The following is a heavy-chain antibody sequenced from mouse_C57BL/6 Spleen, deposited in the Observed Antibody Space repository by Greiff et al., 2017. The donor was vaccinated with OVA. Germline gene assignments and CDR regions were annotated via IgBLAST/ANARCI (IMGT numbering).Heavy chain of an antibody. CDR2: IYPGDGDT. J-gene: IGHJ2*01. D-gene: IGHD4-1*01. V-gene: IGHV1-82*01. CDR1: GYAFSSSW. CDR3: ARSDWDGFDY. Sequence: VQLQQSGPELVKPGASVKISCKASGYAFSSSWMNWVKQRPGKGLEWIGRIYPGDGDTNNNGKFKGKATLTADKSSSTAYMQLSSLTSEDSAVYFCARSDWDGFDYWGQGTTLTVSS.